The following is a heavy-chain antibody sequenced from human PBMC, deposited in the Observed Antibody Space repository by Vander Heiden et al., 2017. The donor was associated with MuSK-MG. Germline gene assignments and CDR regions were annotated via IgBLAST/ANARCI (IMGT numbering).Heavy chain of an antibody. V-gene: IGHV3-48*01. Sequence: EGQLVESGGGLVQPGGSLRLSCAASGFTFSSYSMNWVRQAPGKGLEWLSYISTSSSSIHYADSVKGRFTISRDNAKNSLYLQMNSLGAEDTAVYYCARDSGVDTAMVDYWGQGTLVTVSS. D-gene: IGHD5-18*01. CDR2: ISTSSSSI. CDR3: ARDSGVDTAMVDY. J-gene: IGHJ4*02. CDR1: GFTFSSYS.